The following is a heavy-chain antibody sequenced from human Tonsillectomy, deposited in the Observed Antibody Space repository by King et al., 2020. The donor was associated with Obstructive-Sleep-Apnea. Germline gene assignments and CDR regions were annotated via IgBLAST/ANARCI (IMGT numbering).Heavy chain of an antibody. Sequence: TLQESGPTLVKPTQTLTLTCTFSGFSLSTSGGGVGWILQAPEKSLEWFSLIYWDYDKRYSPSLKSRLTITKDTSENQVFLPVTNMDPVDTATYYCAHRSSGGPSGFDYWGQGTLVTVSS. CDR1: GFSLSTSGGG. CDR2: IYWDYDK. CDR3: AHRSSGGPSGFDY. V-gene: IGHV2-5*02. D-gene: IGHD6-19*01. J-gene: IGHJ4*02.